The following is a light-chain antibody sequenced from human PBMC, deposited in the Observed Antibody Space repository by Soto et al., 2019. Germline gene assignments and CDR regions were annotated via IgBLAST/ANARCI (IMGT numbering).Light chain of an antibody. J-gene: IGLJ1*01. V-gene: IGLV1-47*02. CDR2: SND. CDR3: AAWDDSRSGGV. CDR1: SFNIGFNY. Sequence: QSLLTQPPSASGTPGQTVTISCSGSSFNIGFNYVYWYQQLPGMAPKLLIHSNDERPSGVPDRFSGSKSGTSASLAISGLRSEDEAEYYCAAWDDSRSGGVFGSGSKVTVL.